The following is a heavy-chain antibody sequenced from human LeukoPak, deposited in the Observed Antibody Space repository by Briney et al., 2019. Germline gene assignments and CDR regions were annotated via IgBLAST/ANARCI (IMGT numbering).Heavy chain of an antibody. CDR1: GYTFTGYY. Sequence: ASVKVSCKASGYTFTGYYTHWVRQAPGQGLEWMGWINPNSGGTNYAQKFQGRVTMTRDTSISTAYMELSRLRSDDTAVYYCARDWLGYCSSTSCYGYGDAFDIWGQGTMVTVSS. D-gene: IGHD2-2*01. V-gene: IGHV1-2*02. CDR2: INPNSGGT. J-gene: IGHJ3*02. CDR3: ARDWLGYCSSTSCYGYGDAFDI.